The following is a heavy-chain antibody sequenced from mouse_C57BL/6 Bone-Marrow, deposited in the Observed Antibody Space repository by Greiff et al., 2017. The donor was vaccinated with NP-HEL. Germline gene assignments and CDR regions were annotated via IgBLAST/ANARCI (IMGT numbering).Heavy chain of an antibody. V-gene: IGHV3-5*01. D-gene: IGHD2-10*02. J-gene: IGHJ3*01. CDR2: IYYSGTI. Sequence: EVKLMESGPGLVKPSQTVFLTCTVTGISITTGNYRWSWIRQFPGNKLEWIGYIYYSGTITYNPSLTSRTTITRDTPKNQFFLEMNSLTAEDTATYYCARVYGHGGFAYWGQGTLVTVSA. CDR1: GISITTGNYR. CDR3: ARVYGHGGFAY.